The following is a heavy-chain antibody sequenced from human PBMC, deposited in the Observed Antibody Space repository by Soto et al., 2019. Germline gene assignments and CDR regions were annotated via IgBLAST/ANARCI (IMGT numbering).Heavy chain of an antibody. Sequence: GGSLRLSCDPSGFTFSRVSMNWVRQVPGKGLEWGASISSASSETWYADPVKGRFILSRDNAQNSLFLQMNTLRPEDSAIYYCARVAYWGPGTQVTVSS. CDR1: GFTFSRVS. V-gene: IGHV3-21*04. CDR3: ARVAY. J-gene: IGHJ4*02. CDR2: ISSASSET.